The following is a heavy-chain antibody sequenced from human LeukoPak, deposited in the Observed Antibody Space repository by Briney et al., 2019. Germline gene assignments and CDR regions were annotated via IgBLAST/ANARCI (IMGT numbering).Heavy chain of an antibody. CDR3: ARGNYYGSSGYHYVHY. D-gene: IGHD3-22*01. CDR2: ISDGSNYI. J-gene: IGHJ4*02. Sequence: PGRSLRLSCEASEFIFSSYGMHWFRQAPGKGLEWVSSISDGSNYIYYADSLRGRFTISRDNAKNSLYLQINSLRVEDTAVYYCARGNYYGSSGYHYVHYWGQGTLVTVSS. CDR1: EFIFSSYG. V-gene: IGHV3-21*01.